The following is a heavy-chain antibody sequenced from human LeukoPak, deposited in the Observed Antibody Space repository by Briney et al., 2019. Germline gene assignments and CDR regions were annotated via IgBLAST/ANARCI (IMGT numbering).Heavy chain of an antibody. CDR3: ARDYSYGDYVGSPDY. CDR2: INPNSGGT. V-gene: IGHV1-2*02. D-gene: IGHD4-17*01. CDR1: GYTFTGYY. Sequence: ASVKVSCKASGYTFTGYYMHWVRQAPGQGLEWMGWINPNSGGTNYAQKFQGRVTMTRDTSISTAYVELSRLRSDDTAVYYCARDYSYGDYVGSPDYWGQGTLVTVSS. J-gene: IGHJ4*02.